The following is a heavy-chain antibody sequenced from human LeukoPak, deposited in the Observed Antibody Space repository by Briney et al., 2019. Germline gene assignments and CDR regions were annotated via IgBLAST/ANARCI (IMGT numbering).Heavy chain of an antibody. J-gene: IGHJ4*02. CDR1: GFIVSFNY. CDR2: IYHGGGT. Sequence: GGSLRLSCAASGFIVSFNYMSWVCQAPGKGLEWVSVIYHGGGTYYADSVRGRFTISRDDSKNTLFLQMDSLRVDDTAMYYCARAYYGGNPHQGAVFDYWGRGTLVTVSS. D-gene: IGHD4-23*01. CDR3: ARAYYGGNPHQGAVFDY. V-gene: IGHV3-53*01.